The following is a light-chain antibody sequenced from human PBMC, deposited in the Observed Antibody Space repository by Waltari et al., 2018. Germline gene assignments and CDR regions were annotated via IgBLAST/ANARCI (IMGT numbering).Light chain of an antibody. CDR1: RSDVGGYNY. CDR3: SSYAGSNNLV. Sequence: QSALTQPPSASGSPGQSVTISCTGTRSDVGGYNYVSWYQQHPGNAPKLMIYEVSKRPSGVPDRFSGSKSGNTASLTVSGLQAEDEADYYCSSYAGSNNLVFGGGTKLTVL. CDR2: EVS. J-gene: IGLJ3*02. V-gene: IGLV2-8*01.